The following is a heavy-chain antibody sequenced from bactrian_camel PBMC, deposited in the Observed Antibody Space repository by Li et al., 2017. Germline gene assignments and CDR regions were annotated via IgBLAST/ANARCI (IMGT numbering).Heavy chain of an antibody. Sequence: VQLVESGGGSVQPGGSLRLSCAASGHTYSSYCMGWFRHAPGKERETVASIRTGYPFTSDYHDSVKGRFTISQDNAKNAVYLQMDNLKPEDAAMYYCVADVNHLWVGDFGGTDFGYWGQGTQVTVS. D-gene: IGHD1*01. J-gene: IGHJ6*01. CDR2: IRTGYPFTS. V-gene: IGHV3-2*01. CDR1: GHTYSSYC. CDR3: VADVNHLWVGDFGGTDFGY.